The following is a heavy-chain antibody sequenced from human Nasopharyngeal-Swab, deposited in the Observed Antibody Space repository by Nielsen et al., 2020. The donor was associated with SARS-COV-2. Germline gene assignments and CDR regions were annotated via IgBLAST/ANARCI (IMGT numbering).Heavy chain of an antibody. D-gene: IGHD3-10*01. V-gene: IGHV4-39*07. J-gene: IGHJ6*03. Sequence: SETLSLTCTVSGGSISSSSYYWGWIRQPPGKGLEWIGSIYYRGSTYYNPSLKSRVTISVDTSKNQFSLKLSSVTAADTAVYYWARERGRGGIWNYYYYYMDVWGKGTTVTVSS. CDR3: ARERGRGGIWNYYYYYMDV. CDR1: GGSISSSSYY. CDR2: IYYRGST.